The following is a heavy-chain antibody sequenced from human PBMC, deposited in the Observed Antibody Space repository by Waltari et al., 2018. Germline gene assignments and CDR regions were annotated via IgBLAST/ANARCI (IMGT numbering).Heavy chain of an antibody. J-gene: IGHJ4*02. CDR2: ISVFNGHT. D-gene: IGHD6-19*01. CDR3: ARVPHRSTGWLQAPYNFDF. CDR1: GYTFTSYG. Sequence: QVQLVQSGHEVKKPGASVKVSCKASGYTFTSYGISWVRQAPGQGLEWMGWISVFNGHTNYAQRLQGRVSMTADTSTSTSYMELRSLISDDTAVYYCARVPHRSTGWLQAPYNFDFWGQGTLVTVSS. V-gene: IGHV1-18*01.